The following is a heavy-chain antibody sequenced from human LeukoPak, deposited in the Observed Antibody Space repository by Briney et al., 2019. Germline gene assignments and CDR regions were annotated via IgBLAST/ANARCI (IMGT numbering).Heavy chain of an antibody. CDR1: GFTFSSYS. D-gene: IGHD3-22*01. CDR3: ARDYYYDSSGFEFDAFDT. V-gene: IGHV3-48*01. Sequence: GGSLRLSCAASGFTFSSYSMNWVRQAPGKGLEWVSYISSSSSTIYYADSVKGRFTISRDNAKNSLYLQMNSLRAEDTAVYYCARDYYYDSSGFEFDAFDTWGQGTMVTVSS. J-gene: IGHJ3*02. CDR2: ISSSSSTI.